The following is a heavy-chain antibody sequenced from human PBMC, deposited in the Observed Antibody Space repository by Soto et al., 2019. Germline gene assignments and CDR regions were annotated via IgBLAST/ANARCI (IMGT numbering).Heavy chain of an antibody. CDR2: SHKSGSS. J-gene: IGHJ4*02. V-gene: IGHV4-59*01. CDR3: ARDVAYDSSGYYYGAFYDY. Sequence: KPSETLSLTCTVSGGSFDNYYWSWIRQPPGKGLEWIGYSHKSGSSDYNPSLKGRVNIAFDTSKNQFSLHLTSVTAADTAVYYCARDVAYDSSGYYYGAFYDYWGQGTLVTVSS. D-gene: IGHD3-22*01. CDR1: GGSFDNYY.